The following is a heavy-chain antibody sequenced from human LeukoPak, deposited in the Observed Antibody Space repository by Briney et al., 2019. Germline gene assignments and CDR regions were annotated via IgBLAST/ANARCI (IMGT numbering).Heavy chain of an antibody. Sequence: SETLSLTCTVSGFSISSGYYWGWIRQPPGKGLEWIASIYHGGSTYYNPSLKSRVTISVDTPKNQFSLKLSSVTAADTAVYYCARGRFFDYWGQGTLVTVSS. V-gene: IGHV4-38-2*02. D-gene: IGHD3-3*01. J-gene: IGHJ4*02. CDR2: IYHGGST. CDR1: GFSISSGYY. CDR3: ARGRFFDY.